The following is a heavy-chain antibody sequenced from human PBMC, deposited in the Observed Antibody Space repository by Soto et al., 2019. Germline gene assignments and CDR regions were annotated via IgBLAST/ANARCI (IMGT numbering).Heavy chain of an antibody. D-gene: IGHD2-15*01. CDR1: GFTFSSYS. J-gene: IGHJ3*02. CDR3: ARDPGPGLGYCSGGSCNAFDI. Sequence: GGSLRLSCAASGFTFSSYSMNWVRQAPGKGLEWVSSISSSSSYIYYADSVKGRFTISRDNAKNSLYLQMNSLRAEDTAVYYCARDPGPGLGYCSGGSCNAFDIWGQGTMVTVSS. V-gene: IGHV3-21*01. CDR2: ISSSSSYI.